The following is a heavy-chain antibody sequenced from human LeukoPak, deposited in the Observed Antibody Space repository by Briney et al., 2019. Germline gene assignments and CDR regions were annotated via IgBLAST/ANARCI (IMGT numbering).Heavy chain of an antibody. V-gene: IGHV1-69*13. CDR3: ARDGGVGASPNWYFDL. D-gene: IGHD1-26*01. CDR1: GGTFSCYA. J-gene: IGHJ2*01. Sequence: GASVKVSCKASGGTFSCYAFSWVRQAPGQGLEWMGGIIPIFGTANYAQKFQGRVTITADESTSTAYMELSSLRSEDTAVYYCARDGGVGASPNWYFDLWGRGTLVTVSS. CDR2: IIPIFGTA.